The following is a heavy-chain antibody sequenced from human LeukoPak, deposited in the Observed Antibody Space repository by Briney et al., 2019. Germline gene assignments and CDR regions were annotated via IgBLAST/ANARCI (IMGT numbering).Heavy chain of an antibody. Sequence: GGSLRLSCAASGFTVSSNYLNWVRQAPGEGLEWVSVIYSGGSTYYADSVKGRFTISRDNSENTLYLQMNSLRAEDTAVYYCASIWDGVGFHWGQGTLVTVSS. V-gene: IGHV3-53*01. CDR2: IYSGGST. J-gene: IGHJ4*02. D-gene: IGHD3-16*01. CDR3: ASIWDGVGFH. CDR1: GFTVSSNY.